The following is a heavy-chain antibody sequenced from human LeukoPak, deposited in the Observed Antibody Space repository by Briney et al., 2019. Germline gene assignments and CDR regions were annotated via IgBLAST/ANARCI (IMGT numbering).Heavy chain of an antibody. J-gene: IGHJ3*02. CDR3: AKDMVGIVGDAFDI. V-gene: IGHV3-9*01. D-gene: IGHD2-15*01. Sequence: GGSLRLSCAASGFTFDDYVMHWVRQAPGKGLEWVSGISRNSGNIGYADSVKGRFTISRDNAKNSLYLQMNSLRAEDTALYYCAKDMVGIVGDAFDIWGQGTMVTVSS. CDR1: GFTFDDYV. CDR2: ISRNSGNI.